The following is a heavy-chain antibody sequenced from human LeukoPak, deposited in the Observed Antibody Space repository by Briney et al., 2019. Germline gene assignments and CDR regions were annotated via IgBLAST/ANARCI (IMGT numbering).Heavy chain of an antibody. D-gene: IGHD1-26*01. CDR2: ISGNGGTT. Sequence: GGSLRLSCAASGFSFGSYGLSWVRQAPGKGPQWVSYISGNGGTTHYADSVEGRFTISRDNAKNSLYLQMSSLRAEDTAVYYCARDLDGGAKSSEAYWGQGTLVTVSS. CDR1: GFSFGSYG. V-gene: IGHV3-48*04. CDR3: ARDLDGGAKSSEAY. J-gene: IGHJ4*02.